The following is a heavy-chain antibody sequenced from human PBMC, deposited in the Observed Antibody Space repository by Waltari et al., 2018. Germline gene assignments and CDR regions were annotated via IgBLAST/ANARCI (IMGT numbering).Heavy chain of an antibody. CDR3: APPAAEVDY. V-gene: IGHV3-30-3*01. CDR2: ISYDGSNK. J-gene: IGHJ4*02. CDR1: GFTFSSYA. D-gene: IGHD6-25*01. Sequence: QVQLVESGGGVVQPGRSLRLSCAASGFTFSSYAMHWVRQAPGKGLEWVAVISYDGSNKYYADSVKGRFTISRDISKNTLYLQMNSLRAEDTAVYYCAPPAAEVDYWGQGTLVTVSS.